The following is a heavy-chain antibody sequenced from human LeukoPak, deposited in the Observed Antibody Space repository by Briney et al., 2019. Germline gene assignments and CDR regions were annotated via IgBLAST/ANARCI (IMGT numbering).Heavy chain of an antibody. CDR2: ISRDGSDK. V-gene: IGHV3-30*04. J-gene: IGHJ4*02. CDR1: GFTFSNFA. D-gene: IGHD2-2*01. Sequence: GGSLRLSGAASGFTFSNFAIHWFPQAPGKGLMWVAVISRDGSDKYYADSVRGRFTISRDNSKNTLYLQMNSLRAEDTAVYYCARARCSSTSCPFDSWGQGTLVTVSS. CDR3: ARARCSSTSCPFDS.